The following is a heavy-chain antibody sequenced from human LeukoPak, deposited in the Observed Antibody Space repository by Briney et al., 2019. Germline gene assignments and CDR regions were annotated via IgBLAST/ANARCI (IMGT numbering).Heavy chain of an antibody. CDR1: GFTFSDYY. D-gene: IGHD3-10*01. CDR3: ARGSVVLWFGETDAFDI. Sequence: GGSLRLSCAASGFTFSDYYMSWIRQAPGKGLDWVSYISSSSSYTNYADSVKGRFTISRDNAKNSLYLQMNSLRAKDTAVYYCARGSVVLWFGETDAFDIWGQGTMVTVSS. CDR2: ISSSSSYT. J-gene: IGHJ3*02. V-gene: IGHV3-11*06.